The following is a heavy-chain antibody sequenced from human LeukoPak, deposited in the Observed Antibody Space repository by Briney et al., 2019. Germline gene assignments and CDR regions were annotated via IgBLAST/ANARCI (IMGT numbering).Heavy chain of an antibody. CDR1: GGTFSSYA. CDR3: ARDGDRGFDP. V-gene: IGHV1-69*04. CDR2: IIPILGIA. Sequence: ASVKVSCKASGGTFSSYAISWVRQAPGQGLEWMGRIIPILGIANYAQKFQGRVTITADKSTSTAYMELSSLRSEDTAVYYCARDGDRGFDPWGEGTLVTVPS. J-gene: IGHJ5*02.